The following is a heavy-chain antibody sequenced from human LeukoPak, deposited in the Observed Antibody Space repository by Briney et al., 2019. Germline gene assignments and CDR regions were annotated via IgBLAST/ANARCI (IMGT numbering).Heavy chain of an antibody. CDR3: ASEYYYDSSGYYYVSSYFDY. V-gene: IGHV3-21*01. Sequence: GGSLRLSCAASGFTFSSYSMNWVRQAPGKGLEWVSSMSNSSTYIYYPDSVKGRFTVSRNNAKNSLYLQMNSLRAEDTAVYYCASEYYYDSSGYYYVSSYFDYWGQGTLVTVSS. D-gene: IGHD3-22*01. CDR1: GFTFSSYS. J-gene: IGHJ4*02. CDR2: MSNSSTYI.